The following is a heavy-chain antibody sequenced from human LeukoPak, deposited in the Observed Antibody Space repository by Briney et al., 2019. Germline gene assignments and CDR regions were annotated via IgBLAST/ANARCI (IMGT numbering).Heavy chain of an antibody. Sequence: GGSLRLSCAASGFTFSSYGMHWVRQAPGKGLEWVSYISSSSSTIYYADSVKGRFTISRDNAKNSLYLQMNSLRAEDTAVYYCARASIAAAGTPTGYWGQGTLVTVSS. V-gene: IGHV3-48*01. CDR1: GFTFSSYG. CDR3: ARASIAAAGTPTGY. CDR2: ISSSSSTI. J-gene: IGHJ4*02. D-gene: IGHD6-13*01.